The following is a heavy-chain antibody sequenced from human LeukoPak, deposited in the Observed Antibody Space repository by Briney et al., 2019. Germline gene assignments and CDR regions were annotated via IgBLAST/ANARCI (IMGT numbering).Heavy chain of an antibody. J-gene: IGHJ6*03. V-gene: IGHV3-23*01. CDR1: GFTFSSYG. D-gene: IGHD3-9*01. CDR3: ARDARLSYDILTGYYDYYYYYMDV. CDR2: ISGSGGST. Sequence: GGTLRLSCAASGFTFSSYGMSWVRQAPGKGLEWVSVISGSGGSTYYADSVKGRFTISRDNAKNSLYLQMNSLRAEDTAVYYCARDARLSYDILTGYYDYYYYYMDVWGKGTTVTVSS.